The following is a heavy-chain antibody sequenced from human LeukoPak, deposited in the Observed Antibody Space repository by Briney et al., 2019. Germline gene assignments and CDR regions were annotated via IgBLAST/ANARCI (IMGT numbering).Heavy chain of an antibody. Sequence: ASVRVSCKASGYTFTGYYMHWVRQAPGQGLEWMGWINPNSAGTNYAQKVQGRVTMTRDTSISTAYMELSRLRSDDTAVYYCARVVGYYDILTGYDYWGQGTMVTVSS. J-gene: IGHJ4*02. V-gene: IGHV1-2*02. D-gene: IGHD3-9*01. CDR3: ARVVGYYDILTGYDY. CDR2: INPNSAGT. CDR1: GYTFTGYY.